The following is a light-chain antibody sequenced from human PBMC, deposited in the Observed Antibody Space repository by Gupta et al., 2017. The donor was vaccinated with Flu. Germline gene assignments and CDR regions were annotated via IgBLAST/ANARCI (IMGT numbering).Light chain of an antibody. CDR1: SSNIGSYY. V-gene: IGLV1-47*01. CDR2: RNN. Sequence: SSSNIGSYYIYWYQQVPGTAPKLLIYRNNQRPSGVSDRISGSKSGTSASLANSGLRSEDEGYYYCAAWDDSLSGWVFGGGTKLTVL. CDR3: AAWDDSLSGWV. J-gene: IGLJ3*02.